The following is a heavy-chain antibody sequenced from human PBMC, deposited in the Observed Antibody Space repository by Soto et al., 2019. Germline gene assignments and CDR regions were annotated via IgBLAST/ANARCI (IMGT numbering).Heavy chain of an antibody. CDR2: INAGNGNT. D-gene: IGHD3-16*01. J-gene: IGHJ4*02. Sequence: ASVKVSCKASEYAFTNYDMHWVRQAPGQRLECMGWINAGNGNTKYSQKFQGRVTITRDTSASTAYMELSSLRSEDTAVYYCANALGLYYFDYWGQGTLVTVSS. CDR3: ANALGLYYFDY. CDR1: EYAFTNYD. V-gene: IGHV1-3*01.